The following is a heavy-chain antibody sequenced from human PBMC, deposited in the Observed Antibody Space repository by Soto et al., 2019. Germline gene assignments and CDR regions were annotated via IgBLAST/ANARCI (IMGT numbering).Heavy chain of an antibody. CDR2: ISGSGGST. Sequence: GGSLRLSCAASGFTFSSYAMSWVRQAPGKGLEWVSAISGSGGSTYYADSVKGRFTISRENSKNTLYLQMNSLRAEDTAVYYCAKDPVPQWLVHHNYYGMDVWGQGTTVTVSS. J-gene: IGHJ6*02. CDR1: GFTFSSYA. D-gene: IGHD6-19*01. V-gene: IGHV3-23*01. CDR3: AKDPVPQWLVHHNYYGMDV.